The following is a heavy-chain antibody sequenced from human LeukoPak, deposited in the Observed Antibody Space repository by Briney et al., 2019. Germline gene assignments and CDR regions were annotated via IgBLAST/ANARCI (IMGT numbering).Heavy chain of an antibody. CDR1: GFTFSSYG. CDR2: IWHDGSNK. Sequence: GRSLRPSCAASGFTFSSYGMHWVRQAPGKGLEWVAVIWHDGSNKYYADSVRGRFTISRDNSKNTLYLQMNSLRAEDTAVYYCAKEGYSSGWYYYYYMDVWGKGTTVTVSS. J-gene: IGHJ6*03. CDR3: AKEGYSSGWYYYYYMDV. D-gene: IGHD6-19*01. V-gene: IGHV3-33*06.